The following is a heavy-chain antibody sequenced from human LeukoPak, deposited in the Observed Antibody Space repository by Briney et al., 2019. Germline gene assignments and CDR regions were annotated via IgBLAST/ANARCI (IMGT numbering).Heavy chain of an antibody. CDR2: ISSSSSYI. V-gene: IGHV3-21*01. CDR1: GFTFSSYA. D-gene: IGHD3-10*01. CDR3: ARQMVRGVIRGFDY. J-gene: IGHJ4*02. Sequence: PGGSLRLSCAASGFTFSSYAMHWVRQAPGKGLEWVSSISSSSSYIYYADSVKGRFTISRDNAKNSLYLQMNSLRAEDTAVYYCARQMVRGVIRGFDYWGQGTLVTVSS.